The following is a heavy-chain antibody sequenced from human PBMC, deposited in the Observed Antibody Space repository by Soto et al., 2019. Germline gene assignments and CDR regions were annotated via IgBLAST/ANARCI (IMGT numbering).Heavy chain of an antibody. V-gene: IGHV3-23*01. CDR1: GFTFSSYA. J-gene: IGHJ4*02. D-gene: IGHD6-19*01. Sequence: PGGSLRLSCAASGFTFSSYAMSWVRQAPGKGLEWVSAVSGSGGSTYYADSVKGRFTISRDNSKNTLYLQMNSLRAEDTAVYYCAKVLAVAGNQFDYWGQGTLVTVSS. CDR2: VSGSGGST. CDR3: AKVLAVAGNQFDY.